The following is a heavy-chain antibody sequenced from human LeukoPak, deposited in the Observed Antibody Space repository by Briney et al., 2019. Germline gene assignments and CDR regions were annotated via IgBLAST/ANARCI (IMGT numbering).Heavy chain of an antibody. CDR3: ARAEMATAKFDY. J-gene: IGHJ4*02. D-gene: IGHD5-24*01. CDR1: GFTFSSYS. CDR2: ISSSSSYI. V-gene: IGHV3-21*01. Sequence: GGSLRLSCAASGFTFSSYSMNWVRQAPGKGLEWVSSISSSSSYIYYADSVKGRFTISRDNAKNSLYLQMNSLRAEDTAVYYCARAEMATAKFDYWGQGTLVTVSS.